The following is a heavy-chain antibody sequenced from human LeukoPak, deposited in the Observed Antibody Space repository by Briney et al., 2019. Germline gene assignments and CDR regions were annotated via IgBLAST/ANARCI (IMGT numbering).Heavy chain of an antibody. D-gene: IGHD4-17*01. CDR2: IYYCRST. J-gene: IGHJ4*02. CDR3: ARVHGGYIYFDY. Sequence: SETLSLTCTVSGGSISSYYWSWIRQPPAKGLERIGYIYYCRSTNYNPSLKSRVTISVDTSKSQCSLKLSSVTAADTAVYYCARVHGGYIYFDYGGQGTLVTVSS. V-gene: IGHV4-59*13. CDR1: GGSISSYY.